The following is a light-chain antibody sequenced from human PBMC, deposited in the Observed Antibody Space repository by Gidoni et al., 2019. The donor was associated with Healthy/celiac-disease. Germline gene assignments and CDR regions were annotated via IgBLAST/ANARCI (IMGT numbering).Light chain of an antibody. V-gene: IGKV4-1*01. CDR1: QSVLYSSNNKNY. CDR2: WAS. Sequence: DIVITQSLDSLAVSLGERATINCKSSQSVLYSSNNKNYLAWYQQKPVQPPKLLIYWASTRESGVPDRFSGSGSGTDFTLTISILQAEDVAVYYCQQYYSTPQTFGQGTKLEIK. CDR3: QQYYSTPQT. J-gene: IGKJ2*01.